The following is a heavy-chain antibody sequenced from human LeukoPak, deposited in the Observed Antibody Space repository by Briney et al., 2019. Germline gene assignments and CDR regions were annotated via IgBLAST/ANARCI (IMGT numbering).Heavy chain of an antibody. J-gene: IGHJ4*02. CDR2: VYRSGST. CDR1: GVPLGTHY. Sequence: PSETLSLTCSVSGVPLGTHYWSWIRQSAGKGLEWIGRVYRSGSTDFNPSFRSRLTMSVDTSKNQFSLHLSSVTAADTAVYYCARPSIFEYYFEYWGQGIVVTVSS. V-gene: IGHV4-4*07. CDR3: ARPSIFEYYFEY. D-gene: IGHD3-3*02.